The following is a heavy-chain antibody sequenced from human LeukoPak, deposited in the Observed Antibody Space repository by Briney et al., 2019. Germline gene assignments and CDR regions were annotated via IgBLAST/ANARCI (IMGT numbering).Heavy chain of an antibody. Sequence: GGSLRLSCAASGFTFSSYAMHWVRQAPGKGLEWVAVISYDGSNKYYADSVKGRFTISRDNSKNTLYLQMNSLRAEDTAVYYCARDDSGDIVVVVAATLGAFDIWGQGTMVTVSS. V-gene: IGHV3-30-3*01. CDR1: GFTFSSYA. J-gene: IGHJ3*02. CDR3: ARDDSGDIVVVVAATLGAFDI. CDR2: ISYDGSNK. D-gene: IGHD2-15*01.